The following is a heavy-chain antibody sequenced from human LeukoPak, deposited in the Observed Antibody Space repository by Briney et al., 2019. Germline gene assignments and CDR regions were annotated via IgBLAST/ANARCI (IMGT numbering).Heavy chain of an antibody. CDR1: GVSFSGYY. CDR2: INHSGST. Sequence: MTSETLSLTCAVYGVSFSGYYWSWIRQPPGKGLEWIGEINHSGSTNYNPSLKSRVTISVDTSKNQFSLKLSSVTAADTAVYYCARGRFYYYGSGGYPNYYYYGMDVWGKGTTVTVSS. J-gene: IGHJ6*04. CDR3: ARGRFYYYGSGGYPNYYYYGMDV. D-gene: IGHD3-10*01. V-gene: IGHV4-34*01.